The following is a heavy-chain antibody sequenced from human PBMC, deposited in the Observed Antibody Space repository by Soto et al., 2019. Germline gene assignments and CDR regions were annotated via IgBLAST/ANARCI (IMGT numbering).Heavy chain of an antibody. J-gene: IGHJ5*02. D-gene: IGHD5-12*01. Sequence: PSQTLSLTCAISGDSVSSNSAAWNWIRQSPSRGLEWLGRTYYRSKWYNDYAVSVKSRITINPDTSKNQFSLQLNSVTPEDTAVYYCARGIDAPYTIVAQIGGHDRQVGDWFDPWGQGTLVTGSS. V-gene: IGHV6-1*01. CDR1: GDSVSSNSAA. CDR3: ARGIDAPYTIVAQIGGHDRQVGDWFDP. CDR2: TYYRSKWYN.